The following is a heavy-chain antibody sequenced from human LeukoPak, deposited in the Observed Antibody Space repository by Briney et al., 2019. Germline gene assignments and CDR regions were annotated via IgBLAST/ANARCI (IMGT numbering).Heavy chain of an antibody. CDR3: ASHSSSWYGFDY. Sequence: GGSLRLSCAASGFTFSSYAMSWVRQAPGKGLEWVSAISGSGGSTYYADSVKGRFTISRDNSKNTLYLQMNSLRAEDTAVYYCASHSSSWYGFDYWGQGTLVTVSS. J-gene: IGHJ4*02. CDR1: GFTFSSYA. V-gene: IGHV3-23*01. D-gene: IGHD6-13*01. CDR2: ISGSGGST.